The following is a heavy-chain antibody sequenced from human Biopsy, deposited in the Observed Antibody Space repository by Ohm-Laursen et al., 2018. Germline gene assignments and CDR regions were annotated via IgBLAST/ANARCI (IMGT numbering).Heavy chain of an antibody. V-gene: IGHV4-59*01. CDR2: IYYSGST. Sequence: PGTLSLTCTVSGGSISNDYWSWIRQTPGQGLEWIGNIYYSGSTNYNPSLKSRVTISVDTSKNQFSLRLNSVTAADTAVYYCARATNSTGWPYYYFYGMDVWGQGTTVTVSS. J-gene: IGHJ6*02. D-gene: IGHD2/OR15-2a*01. CDR1: GGSISNDY. CDR3: ARATNSTGWPYYYFYGMDV.